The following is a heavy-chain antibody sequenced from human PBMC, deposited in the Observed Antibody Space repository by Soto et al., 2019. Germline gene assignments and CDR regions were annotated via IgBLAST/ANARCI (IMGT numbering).Heavy chain of an antibody. J-gene: IGHJ5*02. V-gene: IGHV4-34*01. CDR3: ARGALPDWSTLFDP. D-gene: IGHD3-9*01. CDR2: INHSGST. CDR1: GGSFSGYY. Sequence: PSETLSLTCAVYGGSFSGYYWSWIRQPPGKGLEWIGEINHSGSTNYNPSLKSRVTISVDTSKNQFSLKLSSVTAADTAVYYCARGALPDWSTLFDPWGQGTLVTVSS.